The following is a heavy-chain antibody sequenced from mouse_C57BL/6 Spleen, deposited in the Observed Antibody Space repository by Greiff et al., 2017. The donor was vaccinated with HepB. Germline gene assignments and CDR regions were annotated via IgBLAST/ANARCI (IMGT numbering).Heavy chain of an antibody. CDR3: ARKTYYSKEGYFDV. CDR2: ILPGSGRT. CDR1: GYTFTGYW. J-gene: IGHJ1*03. Sequence: VQLQQSGAELMKPGASVKLSCKATGYTFTGYWIEWVKQRPGHGLEWIGEILPGSGRTNYNEKFKGKATFTAVTSSNTAYMQLSSLTTEDSAIYYCARKTYYSKEGYFDVWGTGTTVTVSS. D-gene: IGHD2-5*01. V-gene: IGHV1-9*01.